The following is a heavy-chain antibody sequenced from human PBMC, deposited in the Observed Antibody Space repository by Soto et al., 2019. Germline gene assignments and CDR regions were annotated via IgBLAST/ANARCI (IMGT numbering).Heavy chain of an antibody. CDR1: GGSITVEHYH. D-gene: IGHD2-21*02. J-gene: IGHJ6*02. CDR2: IHYSGSV. CDR3: VREDDGGDRDYYGLDV. V-gene: IGHV4-30-4*01. Sequence: QVQLQESDPGLVRPSQTLSLTCTVSGGSITVEHYHWTWIRQPPGKGLEWIGYIHYSGSVYYNPSLQSRLSMSVDTSKNRFSLKLAAVTAADTAVYFCVREDDGGDRDYYGLDVWGQGTTVTVSS.